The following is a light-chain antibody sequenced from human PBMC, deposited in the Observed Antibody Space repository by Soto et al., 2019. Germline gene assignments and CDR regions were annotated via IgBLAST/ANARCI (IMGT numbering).Light chain of an antibody. V-gene: IGKV1-12*01. Sequence: DSQVTQSPSSVSASVGDRVTITCRTSQDISKWLAWYQQKPGKAPNLLIYAASTLRSGVPSRFSGSGSGTDFTLTIRSLQPEDFATYFCHQAHTFPRPFGPWTKVEMK. CDR3: HQAHTFPRP. J-gene: IGKJ3*01. CDR1: QDISKW. CDR2: AAS.